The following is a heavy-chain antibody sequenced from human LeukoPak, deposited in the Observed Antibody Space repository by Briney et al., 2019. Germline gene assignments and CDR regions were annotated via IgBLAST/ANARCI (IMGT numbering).Heavy chain of an antibody. CDR2: MYYNGNA. CDR1: GASINSYY. CDR3: AGNSYINYIDY. J-gene: IGHJ4*02. D-gene: IGHD1-1*01. V-gene: IGHV4-59*01. Sequence: PSETLSLTCIVSGASINSYYWSWIRQPPGKGLEWIGYMYYNGNANYNPSLKSRVTISLDTSENQFSLKLSSMNAADTAVYYCAGNSYINYIDYWGQGTLVTVSS.